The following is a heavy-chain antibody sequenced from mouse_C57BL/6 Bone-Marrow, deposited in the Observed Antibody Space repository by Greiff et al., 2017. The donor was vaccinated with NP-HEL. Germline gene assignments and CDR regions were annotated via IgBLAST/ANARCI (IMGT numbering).Heavy chain of an antibody. V-gene: IGHV1-82*01. J-gene: IGHJ4*01. CDR2: IYPGDGDT. CDR3: AKRERNYAMDY. Sequence: QVQLQQSGPELVKPGASVKISCKASGYAFSSSWMNWVKQRPGKGLVWIGRIYPGDGDTNYNGSFKGKATLTADKSSSTAYMQLSSLTSEDSAVYFCAKRERNYAMDYWGQGTSVTVSS. CDR1: GYAFSSSW.